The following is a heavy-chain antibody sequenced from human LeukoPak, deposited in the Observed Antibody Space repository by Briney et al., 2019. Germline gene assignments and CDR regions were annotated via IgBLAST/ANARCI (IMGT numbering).Heavy chain of an antibody. Sequence: ASVKVSCKASGYTFTGYYMHWVRQAPGQGLEWMGWINPNSGGTNYAQKFQGRVTMTRDTSISTAYMELSRLRSDDTAVYYCARDTYDIGASDYWGQGTLVTVSS. CDR1: GYTFTGYY. CDR2: INPNSGGT. J-gene: IGHJ4*02. CDR3: ARDTYDIGASDY. V-gene: IGHV1-2*02. D-gene: IGHD3-22*01.